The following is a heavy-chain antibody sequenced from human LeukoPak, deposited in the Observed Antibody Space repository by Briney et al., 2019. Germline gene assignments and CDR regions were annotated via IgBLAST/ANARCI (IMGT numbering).Heavy chain of an antibody. CDR1: GFTFSSYG. Sequence: PGGSLRLSCAASGFTFSSYGMHWVRQAPGKGLEWVAFIRYDGSNKYYADSVKGRFTISRDNAKNSLYLQMNSLRAEDTALYYCARDFRYSSGWYSFLGDDAFDIWGQGTMVTVSS. V-gene: IGHV3-30*02. CDR3: ARDFRYSSGWYSFLGDDAFDI. D-gene: IGHD6-19*01. J-gene: IGHJ3*02. CDR2: IRYDGSNK.